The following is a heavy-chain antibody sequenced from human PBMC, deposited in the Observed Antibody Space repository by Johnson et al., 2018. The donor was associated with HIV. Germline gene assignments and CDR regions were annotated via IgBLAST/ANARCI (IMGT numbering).Heavy chain of an antibody. J-gene: IGHJ3*02. CDR1: GFTFSSYA. D-gene: IGHD5-18*01. Sequence: QMLLVESGGGVVQPGRSLRLSCAASGFTFSSYAMHWVRQAPGKGLEWVAVISYDGRNKYYTDSVKGRFIISRDNSKNTLYLQMNSLRAEDTAVYYCARAYTYGAFDIWGQGTTVTISS. CDR2: ISYDGRNK. CDR3: ARAYTYGAFDI. V-gene: IGHV3-30*04.